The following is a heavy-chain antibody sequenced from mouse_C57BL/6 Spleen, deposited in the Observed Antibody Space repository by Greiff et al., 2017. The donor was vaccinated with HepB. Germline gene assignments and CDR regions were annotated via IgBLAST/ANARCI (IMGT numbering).Heavy chain of an antibody. D-gene: IGHD1-1*01. CDR3: ARECTTVAKGFAY. Sequence: QVQLQQSGAELARPGASVKLSCKASGYTFTSYGISWVKQRTGQGLEWIGEIYPRSGNTYYNEKFKGKATLTADKSSSTAYMELRSLTSEDSAVYFCARECTTVAKGFAYWGQGTLVTVSA. CDR2: IYPRSGNT. CDR1: GYTFTSYG. V-gene: IGHV1-81*01. J-gene: IGHJ3*01.